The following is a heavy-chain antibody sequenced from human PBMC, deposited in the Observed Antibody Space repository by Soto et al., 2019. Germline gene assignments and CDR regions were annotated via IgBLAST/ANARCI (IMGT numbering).Heavy chain of an antibody. CDR1: GFTFSSYS. J-gene: IGHJ4*02. CDR2: ISSSSSYI. V-gene: IGHV3-21*01. CDR3: AGDPLELLRPGY. Sequence: PGGSLRLSCAASGFTFSSYSMNWVRQAPGKGLEWVSSISSSSSYIYYADSVKGRFTISRDNAKNSLYLQMNSLRAEDTAVYYCAGDPLELLRPGYWGQGTLVTVSS. D-gene: IGHD1-26*01.